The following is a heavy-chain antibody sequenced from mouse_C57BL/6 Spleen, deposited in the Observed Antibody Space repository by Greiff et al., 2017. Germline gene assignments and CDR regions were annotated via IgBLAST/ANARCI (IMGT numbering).Heavy chain of an antibody. CDR3: ARSEGLRRDWYFDV. V-gene: IGHV1-55*01. J-gene: IGHJ1*03. Sequence: QVQLQQPGAELVKPGASVKMSCKASGYTFTSYWITWVKQRPGQGLEWIGDIYPGSGSTNYNEKFKSKATLTVDTSSSTAYMQLSSLTSEDSAVYYCARSEGLRRDWYFDVWGTGTTVTVSS. CDR1: GYTFTSYW. CDR2: IYPGSGST. D-gene: IGHD2-2*01.